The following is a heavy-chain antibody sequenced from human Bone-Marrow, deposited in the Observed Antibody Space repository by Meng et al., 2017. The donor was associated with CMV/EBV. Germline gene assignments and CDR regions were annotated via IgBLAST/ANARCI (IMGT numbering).Heavy chain of an antibody. Sequence: SETLSLTCTVTGGSISSYYWSWIRQPPGKGLEWVGYIYYSGSTNYNPSLKSRVTISVDTSKNQFSLKLSSVTAADTAVYYCARGGYGDYEYDYSGQGTLVTVSS. J-gene: IGHJ4*02. CDR1: GGSISSYY. CDR2: IYYSGST. CDR3: ARGGYGDYEYDY. V-gene: IGHV4-59*01. D-gene: IGHD4-17*01.